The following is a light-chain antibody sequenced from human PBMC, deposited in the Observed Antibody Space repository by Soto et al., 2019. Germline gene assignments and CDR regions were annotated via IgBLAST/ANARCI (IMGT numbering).Light chain of an antibody. CDR3: CSYAYTYYV. CDR2: DIT. CDR1: SSDVGGYNY. V-gene: IGLV2-11*01. J-gene: IGLJ1*01. Sequence: QSALTQPRSVSGSPGQSVPISCTGTSSDVGGYNYVSWYQQHPGKAPKLMIYDITKRPSGLPDRFSGSKSGNTASLTISGLQAEDEADYYCCSYAYTYYVFGTGTKLTVL.